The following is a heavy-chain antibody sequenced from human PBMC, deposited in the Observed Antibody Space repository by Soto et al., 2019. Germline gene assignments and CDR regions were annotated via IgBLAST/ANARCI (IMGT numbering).Heavy chain of an antibody. CDR3: AKGTPEVLMAPDAFDI. J-gene: IGHJ3*02. CDR2: ISGSGGST. Sequence: EVQLLESGGGLVQPGGSLRLSCAASGFTFSSYAMSWVRQAPGKGLEWVSAISGSGGSTYYADSVKGRFTISRDNSKNTLYLQMNSLRAEDTAVYYCAKGTPEVLMAPDAFDIWGQGTMVTVSS. D-gene: IGHD2-8*01. V-gene: IGHV3-23*01. CDR1: GFTFSSYA.